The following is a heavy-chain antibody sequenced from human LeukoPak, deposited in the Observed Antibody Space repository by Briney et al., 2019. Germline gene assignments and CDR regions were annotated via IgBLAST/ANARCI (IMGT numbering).Heavy chain of an antibody. CDR1: GGTFSSYA. CDR2: IIPIFGTA. D-gene: IGHD3-3*01. V-gene: IGHV1-69*05. Sequence: ASVKVSCQASGGTFSSYAISWVRQAPGQGLEWMGGIIPIFGTANYAQKFQGRVTITTDESTSTAYMELSSLRSEDTAVYYCARDKGITIFGVVITQDWYFDLWGRGTLVTVSS. CDR3: ARDKGITIFGVVITQDWYFDL. J-gene: IGHJ2*01.